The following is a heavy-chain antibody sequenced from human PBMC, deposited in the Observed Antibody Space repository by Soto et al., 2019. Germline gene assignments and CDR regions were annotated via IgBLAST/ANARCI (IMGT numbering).Heavy chain of an antibody. CDR1: GGSISSGDYY. D-gene: IGHD3-22*01. V-gene: IGHV4-30-4*01. CDR3: ARVYDSRTVVIDY. J-gene: IGHJ4*02. Sequence: QVQLQESGPGLVKPSQTLSLTCTVSGGSISSGDYYWSWIRQPPGKGLEWMGYIHYSGSTYYNPSLQSRITISVDTSKNQFSLKLSSVTAADTAVYYCARVYDSRTVVIDYWGQGTLVTVSS. CDR2: IHYSGST.